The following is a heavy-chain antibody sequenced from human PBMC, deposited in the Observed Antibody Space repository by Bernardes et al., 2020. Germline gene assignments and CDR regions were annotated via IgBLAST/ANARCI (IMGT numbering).Heavy chain of an antibody. J-gene: IGHJ5*02. V-gene: IGHV3-74*01. CDR1: GFKLSSNW. CDR3: VRERRSGSDILTGFWLDP. Sequence: GGSLRLSCAASGFKLSSNWMHWVRQAPGKGLVWVSCINSDGSSIDYADSVRGRFTISRDDAKDTLYLQMNSLRDEDTAVYYCVRERRSGSDILTGFWLDPWGQGTLVTVSS. CDR2: INSDGSSI. D-gene: IGHD3-9*01.